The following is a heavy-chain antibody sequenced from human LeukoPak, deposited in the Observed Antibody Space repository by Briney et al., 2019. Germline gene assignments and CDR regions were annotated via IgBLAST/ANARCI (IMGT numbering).Heavy chain of an antibody. CDR3: ARDLNSWSAFDP. CDR2: IYYDGSNK. CDR1: GLTFSAFG. V-gene: IGHV3-33*01. Sequence: GGSLRLSCAVSGLTFSAFGMHWVRQAPGKGLEWVAVIYYDGSNKYYADSVKGRFAISRDNSKNTLYLQMNSLRAEDTAVYYCARDLNSWSAFDPWGQGTLVIVSS. D-gene: IGHD6-13*01. J-gene: IGHJ5*02.